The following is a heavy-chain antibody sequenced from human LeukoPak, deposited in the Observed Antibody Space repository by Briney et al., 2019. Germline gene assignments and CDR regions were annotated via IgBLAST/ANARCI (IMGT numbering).Heavy chain of an antibody. D-gene: IGHD3-9*01. CDR1: GFTFSSYA. CDR3: AKARGILTGSYDY. V-gene: IGHV3-30*18. CDR2: ISYDGSNK. Sequence: PGGSLRLSCAASGFTFSSYAMHWVRQAPGKGLEWVAVISYDGSNKYYADSVKGRFTISRDNSKNTLSLQMNSLIAEDTAVYYCAKARGILTGSYDYWGQGTLVTVSS. J-gene: IGHJ4*02.